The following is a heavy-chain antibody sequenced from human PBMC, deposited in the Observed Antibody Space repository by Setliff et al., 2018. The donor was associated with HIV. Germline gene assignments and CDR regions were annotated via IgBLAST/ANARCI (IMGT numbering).Heavy chain of an antibody. CDR2: ISSTSNYI. D-gene: IGHD7-27*01. V-gene: IGHV3-21*01. CDR1: GFAFDNYW. CDR3: ARVTVDWGFGNAFDI. Sequence: GGSLRLSCAASGFAFDNYWMNWVRQAPGKGLEWVSSISSTSNYIYYADSVKGRFTISRDNAKNSLYLQMNSLRAEDTAVYYCARVTVDWGFGNAFDIWGQGTMVTVSS. J-gene: IGHJ3*02.